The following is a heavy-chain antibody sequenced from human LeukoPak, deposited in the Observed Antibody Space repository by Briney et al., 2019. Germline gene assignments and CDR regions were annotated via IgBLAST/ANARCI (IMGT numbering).Heavy chain of an antibody. Sequence: GGSLRLSCAASGSTFSSYAMHWVRQAPGKGLEWVAVISYDGSNKYYADSVKGRFTISRDNSKNTLYLQMNSLRAEDTAVYYCARVKGVAGRNFDYWGQGTLVTVSS. CDR1: GSTFSSYA. CDR3: ARVKGVAGRNFDY. V-gene: IGHV3-30*04. CDR2: ISYDGSNK. D-gene: IGHD6-19*01. J-gene: IGHJ4*02.